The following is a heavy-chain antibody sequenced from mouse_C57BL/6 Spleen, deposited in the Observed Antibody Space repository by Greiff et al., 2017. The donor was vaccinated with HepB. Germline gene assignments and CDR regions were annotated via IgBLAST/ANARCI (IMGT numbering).Heavy chain of an antibody. CDR2: ISNGGGST. CDR3: ARHSHMDY. Sequence: EVKLMESGGGLVQPGGSLKLSCAASGFTFSDYYMYWVRQTPEKRLEWVAYISNGGGSTYYPDTVKGRFTISRDKAKNTLYLQMSRLKSEDTAMYYCARHSHMDYWGQGTSVTVSS. J-gene: IGHJ4*01. D-gene: IGHD6-1*01. CDR1: GFTFSDYY. V-gene: IGHV5-12*01.